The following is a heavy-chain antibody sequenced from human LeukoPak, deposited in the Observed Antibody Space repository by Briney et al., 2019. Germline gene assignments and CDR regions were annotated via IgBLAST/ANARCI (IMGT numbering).Heavy chain of an antibody. V-gene: IGHV4-34*01. CDR3: ARGPTISETGYFDY. CDR2: VNHRGDT. D-gene: IGHD1-1*01. Sequence: SETLSLTCAVYGGSFTGYYWSWIRQSPGKGLQWIAEVNHRGDTNYNPPVKGRVTISVDTSKNQFSLKVTSLTAADTAVYYCARGPTISETGYFDYWGQGTLVTVSS. CDR1: GGSFTGYY. J-gene: IGHJ4*03.